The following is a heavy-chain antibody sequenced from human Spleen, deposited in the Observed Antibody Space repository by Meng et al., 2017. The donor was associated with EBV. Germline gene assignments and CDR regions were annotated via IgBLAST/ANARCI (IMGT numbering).Heavy chain of an antibody. CDR1: GYTFASYG. CDR2: ISVYNGKI. CDR3: ARLYYDVLTGYYFFDY. D-gene: IGHD3-9*01. J-gene: IGHJ4*02. V-gene: IGHV1-18*01. Sequence: QLVQSGAEVTKPGASVRVSCKTSGYTFASYGISWVRQAPGQGLEWMGWISVYNGKIKYAQKFQGRVTITSDTSASTAYMELSSLKSEDTAVYYCARLYYDVLTGYYFFDYWGQGTLVTVSS.